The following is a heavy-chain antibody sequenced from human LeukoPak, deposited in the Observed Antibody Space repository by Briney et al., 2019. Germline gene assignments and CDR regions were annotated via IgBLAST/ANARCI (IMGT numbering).Heavy chain of an antibody. V-gene: IGHV4-30-2*01. CDR1: GGSISSGGYS. CDR3: ARALNWFDP. J-gene: IGHJ5*02. CDR2: IYHSGST. Sequence: SETLSLTCAVSGGSISSGGYSWSWLRQPPGKGLEWIGYIYHSGSTYYNPSLKSRVTISVDRSKNQFSLKLSSVTAADTAVYYCARALNWFDPWGQGTLVTVSS.